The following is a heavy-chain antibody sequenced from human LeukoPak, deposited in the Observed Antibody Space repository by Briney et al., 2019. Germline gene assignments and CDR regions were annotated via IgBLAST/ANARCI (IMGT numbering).Heavy chain of an antibody. D-gene: IGHD4-17*01. CDR2: IKQDGSEK. V-gene: IGHV3-7*01. CDR3: ARAPGEGWFDP. CDR1: GFTVSSDW. J-gene: IGHJ5*02. Sequence: GGSLGLSWAAAGFTVSSDWMSWVRQAPGKGLEWVASIKQDGSEKYYVDSVKGRFTISRDNAKNSLYLQMNSLRAEDTALYYCARAPGEGWFDPWGQGTLVTVSS.